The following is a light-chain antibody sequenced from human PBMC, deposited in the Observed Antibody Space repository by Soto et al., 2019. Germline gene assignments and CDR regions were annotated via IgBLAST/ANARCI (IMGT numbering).Light chain of an antibody. CDR2: DAS. CDR1: QSVSSC. CDR3: QQRSNWPPA. V-gene: IGKV3-11*01. J-gene: IGKJ1*01. Sequence: IVLLQSQETVSLSLGERATLSGRASQSVSSCLAWYQQKPGQAPRLLIYDASTRATGIPARFSCSGSGTDFTLTITSLEPEDFAVYYCQQRSNWPPAFGQGTKVDIK.